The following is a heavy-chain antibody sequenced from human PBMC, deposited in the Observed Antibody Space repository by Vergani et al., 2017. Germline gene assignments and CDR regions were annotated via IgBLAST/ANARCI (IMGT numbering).Heavy chain of an antibody. CDR2: IYSSGST. Sequence: QVQLQESGPGLVKPSQTLSLTCTVSGGSISSGGYYWSWIRQPPGKGLEWIGYIYSSGSTNYNPSLKSRVTISVDTSKNQFSLKLTSLTAADTAVYYCARQGWYNFDRWGQGTLVTVSS. CDR3: ARQGWYNFDR. CDR1: GGSISSGGYY. D-gene: IGHD6-19*01. V-gene: IGHV4-61*02. J-gene: IGHJ4*02.